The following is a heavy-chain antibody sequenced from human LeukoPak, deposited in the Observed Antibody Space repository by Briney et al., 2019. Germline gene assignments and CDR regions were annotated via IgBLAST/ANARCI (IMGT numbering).Heavy chain of an antibody. V-gene: IGHV1-2*02. CDR1: GYTFTGYY. D-gene: IGHD3-3*01. CDR3: ASFEAYDFWSGYQDPRFDY. J-gene: IGHJ4*02. CDR2: INPNSGRT. Sequence: GASVKVSCKASGYTFTGYYMHLVRQAPGQGLEWMGWINPNSGRTNYAQKFQGRVTMTRDTSISTAYMELSRLRSDDTALYYCASFEAYDFWSGYQDPRFDYWGQGTLVTVSS.